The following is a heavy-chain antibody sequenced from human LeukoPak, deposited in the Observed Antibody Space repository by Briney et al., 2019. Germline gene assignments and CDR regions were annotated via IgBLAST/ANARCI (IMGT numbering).Heavy chain of an antibody. Sequence: SVKVSCKASGGTFSSYTIGWVRQAPGQGLEWMGRIIPILGIANYAQKFQGRVTITADKSTSTAYMELSSLRSEDTAVYYCARDLGVVSYYYYMDVWGKGTTVTVSS. CDR1: GGTFSSYT. CDR3: ARDLGVVSYYYYMDV. D-gene: IGHD3-3*01. J-gene: IGHJ6*03. CDR2: IIPILGIA. V-gene: IGHV1-69*04.